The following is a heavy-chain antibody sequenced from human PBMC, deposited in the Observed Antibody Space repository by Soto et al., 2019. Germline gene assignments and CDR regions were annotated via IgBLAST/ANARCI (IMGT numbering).Heavy chain of an antibody. CDR3: AREIPAAGLGMDV. CDR2: IKQDGSEK. D-gene: IGHD2-2*01. V-gene: IGHV3-7*01. Sequence: LRLSCAASGFTFSSYWMGWVRQAPGKGLEWVANIKQDGSEKYYVDSVKGRFTISRDNAKNSLYLQMNSLRAEDTAVYYCAREIPAAGLGMDVWGQGTTVTVSS. J-gene: IGHJ6*02. CDR1: GFTFSSYW.